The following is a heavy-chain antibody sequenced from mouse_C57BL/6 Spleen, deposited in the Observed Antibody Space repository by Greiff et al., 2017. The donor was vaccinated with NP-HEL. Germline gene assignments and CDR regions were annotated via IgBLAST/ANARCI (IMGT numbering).Heavy chain of an antibody. CDR1: GYTFTSYW. Sequence: QVQLQQPGAELVMPGASVKLSCKASGYTFTSYWMHWVKPRPRQGLEWIGEIDPSDSYTNYNQKFKGKSTLTVDKSSSTAYMQLSSLTSEDSAVYYCARRLRSWFAYWGQGTLVTVSA. J-gene: IGHJ3*01. V-gene: IGHV1-69*01. D-gene: IGHD1-1*01. CDR3: ARRLRSWFAY. CDR2: IDPSDSYT.